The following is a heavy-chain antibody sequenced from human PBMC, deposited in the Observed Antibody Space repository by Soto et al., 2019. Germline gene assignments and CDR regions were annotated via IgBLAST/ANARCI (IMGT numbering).Heavy chain of an antibody. D-gene: IGHD1-26*01. Sequence: QVQLVESGGGVVQPGRSLRLSCVASGFTFTNYGMHWVRQAPGKGLEWVAAIWHDGSDKFYADFVKGRLTISRDNSKNTVYMQMNSLRAEDTAVYYCARFSTTWEFDYWGQGTAVTVSS. CDR1: GFTFTNYG. J-gene: IGHJ4*02. CDR3: ARFSTTWEFDY. V-gene: IGHV3-33*01. CDR2: IWHDGSDK.